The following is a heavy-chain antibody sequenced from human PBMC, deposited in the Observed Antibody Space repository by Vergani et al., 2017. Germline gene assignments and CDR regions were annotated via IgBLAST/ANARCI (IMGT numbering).Heavy chain of an antibody. CDR3: ARQSRDVFCTNGVCPLGY. V-gene: IGHV3-48*04. CDR2: ISWNSDTI. J-gene: IGHJ4*02. Sequence: EVQLLESGGGLVQPGGSLRLSCEASGFSFPGYAMSWVRQAPGKGLEWVSGISWNSDTIDYADSVKGRFSISRDNAKSSLHLQMNNLRAEDTAVYYCARQSRDVFCTNGVCPLGYWGQGALVTVSS. CDR1: GFSFPGYA. D-gene: IGHD2-8*01.